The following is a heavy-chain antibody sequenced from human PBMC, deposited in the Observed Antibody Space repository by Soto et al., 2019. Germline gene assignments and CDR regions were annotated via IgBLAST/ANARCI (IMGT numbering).Heavy chain of an antibody. Sequence: SLRLSCVVSGLTFSDYGFHWVRQAPGKGLDWVAAISYDGSFVYYADSVRGRFTISRDNSRNTLDLQMNTLRHEDTAVYYCAKERGRHRKFAMDVGAQGTSFTV. CDR2: ISYDGSFV. J-gene: IGHJ6*02. D-gene: IGHD1-26*01. CDR1: GLTFSDYG. V-gene: IGHV3-30*18. CDR3: AKERGRHRKFAMDV.